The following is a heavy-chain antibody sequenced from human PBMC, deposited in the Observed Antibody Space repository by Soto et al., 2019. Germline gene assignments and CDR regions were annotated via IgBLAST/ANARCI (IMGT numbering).Heavy chain of an antibody. Sequence: QLQLQESGSGLVKPSQPLSLTCAVSGGAISSGGYSWSWFRQPPGKGLEWIGYIYHSGSTYYNPSLKSRVTISVDRSKNQFSLKLSSVTAADTAVYDCARGQVVAAQHWGQGTLFTVSS. CDR3: ARGQVVAAQH. CDR2: IYHSGST. D-gene: IGHD2-15*01. J-gene: IGHJ4*02. CDR1: GGAISSGGYS. V-gene: IGHV4-30-2*01.